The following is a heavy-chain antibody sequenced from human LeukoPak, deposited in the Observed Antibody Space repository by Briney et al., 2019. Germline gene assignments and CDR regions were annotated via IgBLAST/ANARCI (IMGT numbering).Heavy chain of an antibody. V-gene: IGHV3-21*01. J-gene: IGHJ4*02. D-gene: IGHD6-19*01. CDR2: ISSSSSYI. Sequence: GGSLRLSCAVSGFTFSSYSMNWVRQAPGKGLEWVSSISSSSSYIYYADSVKGRFTISRDNAKNSLYLQMNSLRAEDTAVYYCARAVAGFDFEYWGQGTLVTVSS. CDR3: ARAVAGFDFEY. CDR1: GFTFSSYS.